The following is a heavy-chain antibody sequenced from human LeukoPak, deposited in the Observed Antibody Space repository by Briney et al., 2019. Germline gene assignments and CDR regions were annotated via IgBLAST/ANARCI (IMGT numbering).Heavy chain of an antibody. J-gene: IGHJ4*02. D-gene: IGHD6-19*01. CDR1: GYTFTGYY. CDR2: INPNSGGT. Sequence: ASVKVSCKASGYTFTGYYMHWVRQAPGQGLEWMGWINPNSGGTNYAQKFQGRVTMTRDTSISTAYMELSRLRSDNTAVYYCARDARGDSSVHSSGPFDYWGQGTLVTVSS. V-gene: IGHV1-2*02. CDR3: ARDARGDSSVHSSGPFDY.